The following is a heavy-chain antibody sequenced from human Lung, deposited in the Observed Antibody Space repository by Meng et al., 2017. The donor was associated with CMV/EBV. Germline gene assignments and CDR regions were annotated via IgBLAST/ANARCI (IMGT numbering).Heavy chain of an antibody. CDR2: ISGSGGST. V-gene: IGHV3-23*01. D-gene: IGHD3-16*01. Sequence: GEXXKISCAASGFTFSSYAMSWVRQAPGKGLEWVSAISGSGGSTYYADSVKGRFTISRDNSKSTVYLQMNSLRPEETALYYCAKDLLLFGGPNAYFDQWGQGTXVTVSS. CDR1: GFTFSSYA. J-gene: IGHJ4*02. CDR3: AKDLLLFGGPNAYFDQ.